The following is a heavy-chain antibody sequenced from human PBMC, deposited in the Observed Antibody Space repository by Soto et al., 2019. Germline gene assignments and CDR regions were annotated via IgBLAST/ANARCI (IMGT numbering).Heavy chain of an antibody. Sequence: QVQLQESGPGLVKPSETLSLTCTVSGGSISSYYWSWIRQPAGKGLEWIGRIYTSGSTNYNPSLKSRVTMTVATSKNPSSVKLSVLTAADAVVYYWPRDQVLCTAGVCSTYYYYYGTDVRGQGTTGTVFS. CDR1: GGSISSYY. CDR2: IYTSGST. CDR3: PRDQVLCTAGVCSTYYYYYGTDV. D-gene: IGHD2-8*02. V-gene: IGHV4-4*07. J-gene: IGHJ6*02.